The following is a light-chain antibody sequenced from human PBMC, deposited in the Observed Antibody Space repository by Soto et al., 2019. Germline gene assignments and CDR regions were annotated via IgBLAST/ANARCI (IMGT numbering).Light chain of an antibody. V-gene: IGLV3-25*03. CDR1: ALPKQY. Sequence: SYVLTQPPSVSVSPGQTARITCSGDALPKQYAYWYQQKPGQAPVLVIYKDSERPSGITERFSGSSSGTTVTLTISGVQAEDEADYYCQSADSRNSYYVFGSGTKLTVL. CDR3: QSADSRNSYYV. J-gene: IGLJ1*01. CDR2: KDS.